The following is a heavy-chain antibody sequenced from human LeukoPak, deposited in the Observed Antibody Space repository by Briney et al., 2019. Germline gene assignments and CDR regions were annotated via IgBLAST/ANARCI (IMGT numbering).Heavy chain of an antibody. Sequence: SETLSLTCTVSGGSISSYYWTWIRQPPGKGLEWIGYIFYSGGSNYNPSLKSRVTISVDTSKNHFSLKLSSVTAADTAVYYCARLGSTYDIWGQGTMVTVSS. D-gene: IGHD2-2*01. J-gene: IGHJ3*02. CDR2: IFYSGGS. CDR3: ARLGSTYDI. CDR1: GGSISSYY. V-gene: IGHV4-59*08.